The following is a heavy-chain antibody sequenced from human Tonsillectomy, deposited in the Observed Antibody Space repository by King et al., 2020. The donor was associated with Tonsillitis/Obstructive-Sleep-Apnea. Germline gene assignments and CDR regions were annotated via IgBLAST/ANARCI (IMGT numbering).Heavy chain of an antibody. CDR3: ARVLRFLEWFPYMDV. CDR1: GGSFSGYY. D-gene: IGHD3-3*01. Sequence: VQLPQWGAGLLKPSETLSLTCAVYGGSFSGYYWSWIRQPPGKGLEWIGEINHSGSTNYNPSLKSRVTISVDTSKNQFSLKLSSVTAADTAVYYCARVLRFLEWFPYMDVWSKGTTVTVSS. V-gene: IGHV4-34*01. J-gene: IGHJ6*03. CDR2: INHSGST.